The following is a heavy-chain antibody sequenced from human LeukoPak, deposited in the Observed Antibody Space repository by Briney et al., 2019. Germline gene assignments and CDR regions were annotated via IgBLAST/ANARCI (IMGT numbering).Heavy chain of an antibody. J-gene: IGHJ1*01. CDR3: ARDLFTFYDNSGYALQH. Sequence: PGGSLRLSCAASGFTVSINYMSWVRQAPGKGLEWVSVIYSSGGTSYADSVKGRFTISRDNSKNTLSLQMNSLRAEDTAVYYCARDLFTFYDNSGYALQHWGQGTLVTVSS. CDR2: IYSSGGT. CDR1: GFTVSINY. D-gene: IGHD3-22*01. V-gene: IGHV3-53*01.